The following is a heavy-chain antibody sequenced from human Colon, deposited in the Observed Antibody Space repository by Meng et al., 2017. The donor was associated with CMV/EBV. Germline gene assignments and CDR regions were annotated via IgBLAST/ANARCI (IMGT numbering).Heavy chain of an antibody. CDR2: INPDGSEK. CDR1: GFTFSRFW. D-gene: IGHD1-26*01. V-gene: IGHV3-7*01. Sequence: GESLKISCAASGFTFSRFWMAWVRQPPGKGPEWVADINPDGSEKHYVDSVRGRFTISRDNAKNSLYLQMNSLRVEDTAVYYCARENREVGGSNWFDPWGRGTLVTVSS. CDR3: ARENREVGGSNWFDP. J-gene: IGHJ5*02.